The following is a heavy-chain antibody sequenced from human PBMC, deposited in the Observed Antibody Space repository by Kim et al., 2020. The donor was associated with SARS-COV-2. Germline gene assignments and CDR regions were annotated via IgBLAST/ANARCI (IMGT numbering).Heavy chain of an antibody. CDR2: ISSTSTYT. D-gene: IGHD6-25*01. CDR1: GFIFSDFY. Sequence: GGSLRLSCAASGFIFSDFYMSWIRQAPGKGLEWVSFISSTSTYTNDADSVKGRFTISRDNGKNSLYLQMNSLRVEDTAMYYCARGTREIEFSGQRETWGQGTLVTVSS. CDR3: ARGTREIEFSGQRET. V-gene: IGHV3-11*06. J-gene: IGHJ4*02.